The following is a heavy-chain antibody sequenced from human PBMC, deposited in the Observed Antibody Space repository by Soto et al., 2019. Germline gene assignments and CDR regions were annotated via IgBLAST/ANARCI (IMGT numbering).Heavy chain of an antibody. CDR3: AKGRYSSSWYARNYYGMDV. CDR1: GFTFSSYA. V-gene: IGHV3-23*01. D-gene: IGHD6-13*01. Sequence: PGGSLRLSCAASGFTFSSYAMSWVRQAPGKGLEWVSAISGSGGSTYYADSVKGRFTISRDNSKNTLYLQMNSLRAEDTAVYYCAKGRYSSSWYARNYYGMDVWGQGTTVTVSS. J-gene: IGHJ6*02. CDR2: ISGSGGST.